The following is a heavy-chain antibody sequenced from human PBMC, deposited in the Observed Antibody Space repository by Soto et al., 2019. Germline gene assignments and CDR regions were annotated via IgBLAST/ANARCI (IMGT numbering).Heavy chain of an antibody. CDR1: GFTFTRYS. J-gene: IGHJ4*03. CDR2: ISSTTNYI. V-gene: IGHV3-21*01. CDR3: ARESEDLPSDFDF. Sequence: GGSLSLSCAASGFTFTRYSMNWVRQAPGKGLEWVSSISSTTNYIYYADSMKCRFTVSRDNAKNTVYLEMNSLSAEDTAVYYCARESEDLPSDFDFWGQGTMVTVSS.